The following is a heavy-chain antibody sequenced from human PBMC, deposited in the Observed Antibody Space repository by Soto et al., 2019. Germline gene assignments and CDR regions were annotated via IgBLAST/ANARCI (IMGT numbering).Heavy chain of an antibody. CDR3: TTGLSNGYYNFDY. J-gene: IGHJ4*02. D-gene: IGHD3-22*01. Sequence: HLVESGGGLVKPGGSLRLSCAASGFTFSNAWMSWVRQAPGKGLEWVGRIKGEADGGTTDYAAPVKGRITISRHHSKDTLYLQMNSLKTEDTAVYYCTTGLSNGYYNFDYWGQGTPVTVSS. CDR2: IKGEADGGTT. CDR1: GFTFSNAW. V-gene: IGHV3-15*01.